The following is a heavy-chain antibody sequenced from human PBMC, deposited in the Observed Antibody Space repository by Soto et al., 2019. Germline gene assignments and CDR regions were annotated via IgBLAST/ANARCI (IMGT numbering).Heavy chain of an antibody. CDR3: ARDRGAVTGDYFDY. CDR1: GFTFSDYY. J-gene: IGHJ4*02. CDR2: ISSSTSHT. D-gene: IGHD6-19*01. Sequence: PGGSLRLSCAVSGFTFSDYYMTWIRQAPGKGLEWVSYISSSTSHTNYAESVRGRFTISRDNAKNSLYLQMNSLRAEDTAVYYCARDRGAVTGDYFDYWGQGTLVTVSS. V-gene: IGHV3-11*05.